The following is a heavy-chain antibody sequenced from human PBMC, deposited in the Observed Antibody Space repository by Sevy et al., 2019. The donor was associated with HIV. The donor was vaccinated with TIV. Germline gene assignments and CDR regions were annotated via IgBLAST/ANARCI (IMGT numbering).Heavy chain of an antibody. CDR1: GFTFSSYG. CDR3: AKVHYYDSSGYYDY. V-gene: IGHV3-33*06. CDR2: IWYDGSNK. Sequence: GGSLRLSCAASGFTFSSYGMHWVRQAPGKGLEWVAVIWYDGSNKYYADSVKGRFTIARDNSKNTQYLQMNSLRAEDTAVYYCAKVHYYDSSGYYDYWGQGTLVTVSS. J-gene: IGHJ4*02. D-gene: IGHD3-22*01.